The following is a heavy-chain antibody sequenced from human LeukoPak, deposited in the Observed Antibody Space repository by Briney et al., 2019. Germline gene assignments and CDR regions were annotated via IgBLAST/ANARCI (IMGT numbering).Heavy chain of an antibody. D-gene: IGHD4-17*01. Sequence: SETLSLTCAVSGGSISSGGYSWSWIRQPPGKGLEWIGYIYHSGSTYYNPSLKSRVTISVDRSKNQFSLKLSSVTAADTAVYYCAGYGDYVPCYFDYWGQGTLVTVSS. CDR3: AGYGDYVPCYFDY. V-gene: IGHV4-30-2*02. CDR1: GGSISSGGYS. J-gene: IGHJ4*02. CDR2: IYHSGST.